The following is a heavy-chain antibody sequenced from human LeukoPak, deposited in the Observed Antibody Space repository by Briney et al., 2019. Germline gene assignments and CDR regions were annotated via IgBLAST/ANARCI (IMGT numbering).Heavy chain of an antibody. Sequence: EASVKVSCKASGYTFTGYYMHWVRQAPGQGLEWMGRINPNSGGTNYAQKFQGRVTMTRDTSISTAYMELSRLRSDDTAVCYCARVVDGWFGEIPANWFDPWGQGTLVTVSS. J-gene: IGHJ5*02. D-gene: IGHD3-10*01. V-gene: IGHV1-2*06. CDR3: ARVVDGWFGEIPANWFDP. CDR2: INPNSGGT. CDR1: GYTFTGYY.